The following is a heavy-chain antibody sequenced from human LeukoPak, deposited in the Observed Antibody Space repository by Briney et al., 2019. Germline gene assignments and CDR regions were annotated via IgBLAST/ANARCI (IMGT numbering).Heavy chain of an antibody. CDR1: GGAITSHY. CDR3: GRDALVGYFSYYYMVV. D-gene: IGHD2-15*01. V-gene: IGHV4-59*11. CDR2: ISNSGST. J-gene: IGHJ6*03. Sequence: SETLSLTCTVSGGAITSHYWTWIRQSPVKGLEWIGDISNSGSTSYNPSLKSRVTISIDTSENQFSLKLSSVTAADTAVYYCGRDALVGYFSYYYMVVWGKGTTVTVSS.